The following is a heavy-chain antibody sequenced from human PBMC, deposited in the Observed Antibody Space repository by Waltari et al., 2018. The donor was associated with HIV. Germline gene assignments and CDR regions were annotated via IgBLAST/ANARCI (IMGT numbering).Heavy chain of an antibody. V-gene: IGHV3-33*01. Sequence: QVQLVESGGGVVQPGRSLRLSCATSGLTLSSYGTHWVRQAPGKGLEWVTVIWYDGSKKYYADSVKGRFTISRDNSKNTLYLQMNSLRIEDTAVYYCARKYSSSWGAPFDYWGQGTLVTVSS. CDR3: ARKYSSSWGAPFDY. J-gene: IGHJ4*02. D-gene: IGHD6-13*01. CDR1: GLTLSSYG. CDR2: IWYDGSKK.